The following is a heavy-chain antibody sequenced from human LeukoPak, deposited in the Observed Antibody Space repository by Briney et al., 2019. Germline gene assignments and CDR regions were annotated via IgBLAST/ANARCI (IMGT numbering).Heavy chain of an antibody. J-gene: IGHJ4*02. V-gene: IGHV5-10-1*01. Sequence: GESLKISCKGSGYNFTNYWISWVRQMPGKGLEWMGRIDPSDSYTNYSPSFQGHVTISADNSISTAYLQCSSLKVSDTAMYYCARLVGGTVDYWGQGTLVTVSS. D-gene: IGHD1-26*01. CDR1: GYNFTNYW. CDR2: IDPSDSYT. CDR3: ARLVGGTVDY.